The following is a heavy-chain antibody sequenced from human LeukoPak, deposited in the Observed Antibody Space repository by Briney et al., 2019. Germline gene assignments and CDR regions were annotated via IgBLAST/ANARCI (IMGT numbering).Heavy chain of an antibody. CDR1: GFTFDNYA. V-gene: IGHV3-30-3*01. J-gene: IGHJ4*02. CDR2: ISFYGNQE. Sequence: PGRSLRLSCEASGFTFDNYAMHGVRQAPGRRLGWVAGISFYGNQEDYPNSVKGRFTFSRDNSKSTLYLQMNGPKTEDTAVYYCAREGSIVARTDYWGQGALVIVSS. D-gene: IGHD3-16*02. CDR3: AREGSIVARTDY.